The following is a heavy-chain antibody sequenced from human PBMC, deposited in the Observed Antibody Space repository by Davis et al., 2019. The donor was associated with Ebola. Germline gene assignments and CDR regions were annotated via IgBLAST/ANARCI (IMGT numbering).Heavy chain of an antibody. J-gene: IGHJ6*02. Sequence: GGSLRLSCAASGFTFSSYAMHWVRQAPGKGLEWVAVISYDGSNKYYADSVKGRFTISRDNSKNTLYLQMNSLRAEDTAVYYCAREYSSSSGALVYYYYGMDVWGQGTRSPSP. CDR1: GFTFSSYA. D-gene: IGHD6-6*01. CDR3: AREYSSSSGALVYYYYGMDV. CDR2: ISYDGSNK. V-gene: IGHV3-30*04.